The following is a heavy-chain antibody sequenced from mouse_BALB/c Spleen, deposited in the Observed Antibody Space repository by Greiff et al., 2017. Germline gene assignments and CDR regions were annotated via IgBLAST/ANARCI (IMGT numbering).Heavy chain of an antibody. CDR2: IWAGGST. Sequence: VQVVESGPGLVAPSQSLSITCTVSGFSLTSYGVHWVRQPPGKGLEWLGVIWAGGSTNYNSALMSRLSISKDNSKSQVFLKMNSLQTDDTAMYYCARDKDYDYDGVFAYWGQGTLVTVSA. CDR1: GFSLTSYG. J-gene: IGHJ3*01. CDR3: ARDKDYDYDGVFAY. V-gene: IGHV2-9*02. D-gene: IGHD2-4*01.